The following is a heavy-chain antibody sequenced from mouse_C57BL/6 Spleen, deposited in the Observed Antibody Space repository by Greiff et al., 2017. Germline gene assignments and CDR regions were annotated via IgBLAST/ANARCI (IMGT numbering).Heavy chain of an antibody. CDR3: ARYYSNYEAWFAY. V-gene: IGHV1-54*01. CDR1: GYAFTNYL. Sequence: VKLMESGAELVRPGTSVKVSCKASGYAFTNYLIEWVKQRPGQGLEWIGVINPGSGGTNYNEKFKGKATLTADKSSSTAYMQLSSLTSEDSAVYFCARYYSNYEAWFAYWGQGTLVTVSA. D-gene: IGHD2-5*01. CDR2: INPGSGGT. J-gene: IGHJ3*01.